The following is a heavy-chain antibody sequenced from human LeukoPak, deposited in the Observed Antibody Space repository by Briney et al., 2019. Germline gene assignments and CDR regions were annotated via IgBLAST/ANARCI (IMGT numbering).Heavy chain of an antibody. D-gene: IGHD3-3*01. V-gene: IGHV3-21*01. CDR3: ARGTIFGVVISNWFDP. CDR2: ISSSSSYI. J-gene: IGHJ5*02. CDR1: GFTFSSYS. Sequence: PGGSLRLSCAASGFTFSSYSMNWVRQAPGKGLEWVSSISSSSSYIYYADSVKGRFTISRDNAKNSLYLQMNSLRAEDKAVYYCARGTIFGVVISNWFDPWGQGTLVTVSS.